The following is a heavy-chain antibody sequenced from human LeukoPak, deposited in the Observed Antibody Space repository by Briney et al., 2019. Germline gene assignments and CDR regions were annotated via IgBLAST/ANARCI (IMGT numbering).Heavy chain of an antibody. CDR2: IDSDGSPT. V-gene: IGHV3-74*01. CDR3: ARESQQLWSVGAWDL. J-gene: IGHJ6*02. Sequence: PGGSLRLSCAASEFLFSNYWMHWVRRVPGEGLVWVSRIDSDGSPTTYADSVEGRFTISRDNAHNMLYLQMNSLTAEDTAVYFCARESQQLWSVGAWDLWGQGTTVTVSS. CDR1: EFLFSNYW. D-gene: IGHD5-24*01.